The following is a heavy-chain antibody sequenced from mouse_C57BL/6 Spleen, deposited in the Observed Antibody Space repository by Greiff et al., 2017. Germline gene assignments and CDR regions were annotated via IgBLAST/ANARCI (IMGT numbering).Heavy chain of an antibody. V-gene: IGHV1-76*01. CDR2: IYPGSGNT. Sequence: QVQLKESGAELVRPGASVKLSCKASGYTFTDYYINWVKQRPGQGLEWIARIYPGSGNTYYNEKFKGKATLTAEKSSSTAYMQLSSLTSEDSAVYFCARFYDGYSWFAYWGQGTLVTVSA. CDR1: GYTFTDYY. J-gene: IGHJ3*01. CDR3: ARFYDGYSWFAY. D-gene: IGHD2-3*01.